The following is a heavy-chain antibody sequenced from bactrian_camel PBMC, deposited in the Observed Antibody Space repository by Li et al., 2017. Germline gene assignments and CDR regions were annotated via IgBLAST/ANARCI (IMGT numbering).Heavy chain of an antibody. V-gene: IGHV3S53*01. J-gene: IGHJ4*01. CDR1: GALIAAYC. CDR3: AADPACRTCSGYRCDLPQTSPY. Sequence: VQLVESGGGSVQTGGSLTLSCSASGALIAAYCMAWFRQAPGKGRDQIAVINSGGGTSYTDSVKGRFTISRDNAKNTLYLYMNNLKSEDTGIYFCAADPACRTCSGYRCDLPQTSPYWGQGTQVTVS. CDR2: INSGGGT. D-gene: IGHD2*01.